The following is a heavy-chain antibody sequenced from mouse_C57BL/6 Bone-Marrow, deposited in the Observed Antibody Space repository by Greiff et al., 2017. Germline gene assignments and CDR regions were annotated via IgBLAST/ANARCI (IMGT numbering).Heavy chain of an antibody. Sequence: QVQLQQSGPELVKPGASVKISCKASGYAFSSSWMNWVKQRPGKGLEWIGRIYPGDGDTNYNGKFKGKATLTADKSSSTAYMQLSSLKSEVSAVYFCARDYDYDYWGQGTTLTVSS. J-gene: IGHJ2*01. CDR1: GYAFSSSW. V-gene: IGHV1-82*01. D-gene: IGHD2-4*01. CDR2: IYPGDGDT. CDR3: ARDYDYDY.